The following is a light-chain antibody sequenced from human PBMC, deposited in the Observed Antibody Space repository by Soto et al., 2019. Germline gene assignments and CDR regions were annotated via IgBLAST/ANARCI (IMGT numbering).Light chain of an antibody. Sequence: QSALTQPASVSGSPGQSITIACSGTSSDVGGYKYVSWYQQHPGKAPQLMIYDVNNRPSGVSNRFSGSKSGNTASLTISGLQAEDEADYYCCSYTSSTTLVFGTGTKVTVL. CDR1: SSDVGGYKY. V-gene: IGLV2-14*01. CDR3: CSYTSSTTLV. J-gene: IGLJ1*01. CDR2: DVN.